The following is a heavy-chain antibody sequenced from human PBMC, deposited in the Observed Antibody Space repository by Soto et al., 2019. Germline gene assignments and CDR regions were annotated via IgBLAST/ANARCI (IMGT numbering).Heavy chain of an antibody. J-gene: IGHJ3*01. CDR3: ARDREGVGAGLF. CDR2: ISSSSYI. V-gene: IGHV3-21*01. Sequence: EVQLVESGGGLVKPGGSLRLSCAASGFTFSSYSMNWVRQAPGKGLEWVSSISSSSYIYYADSVKGRFTISRDNAKNSLYLQMNSLRAEDTAVYYCARDREGVGAGLFWGQGTMVTVYS. D-gene: IGHD1-26*01. CDR1: GFTFSSYS.